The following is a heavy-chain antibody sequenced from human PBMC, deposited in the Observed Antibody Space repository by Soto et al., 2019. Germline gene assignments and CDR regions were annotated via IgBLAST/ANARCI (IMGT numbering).Heavy chain of an antibody. Sequence: EVQLVESGGGLVQPGGSLRLSCAASGFTFSNFWMSWVRQAPGKGLEWVATIKQDGSEGYYVDSVKGRLTISRDNAKNSLYLQMDSLGAEDTAVYYCARNFCGRTSCNHPNGFDLWGQGTLVTVSS. J-gene: IGHJ5*02. CDR2: IKQDGSEG. D-gene: IGHD2-2*01. V-gene: IGHV3-7*01. CDR1: GFTFSNFW. CDR3: ARNFCGRTSCNHPNGFDL.